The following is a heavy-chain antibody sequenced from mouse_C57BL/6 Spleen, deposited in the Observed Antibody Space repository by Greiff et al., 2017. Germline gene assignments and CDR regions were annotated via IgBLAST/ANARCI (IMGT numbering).Heavy chain of an antibody. V-gene: IGHV1-50*01. D-gene: IGHD3-2*02. Sequence: VQLQQPGAELVKPGASVKLSCKASGYTFTSYWMQWVKQRPGQGLEWIGEIDPSDSYTNYNQKFKGKATLTVDTSSSTAYMQLSSLTSEDAAVYYCARRTLDSSGYVFDYWGQGTTLTVSS. CDR1: GYTFTSYW. CDR3: ARRTLDSSGYVFDY. CDR2: IDPSDSYT. J-gene: IGHJ2*01.